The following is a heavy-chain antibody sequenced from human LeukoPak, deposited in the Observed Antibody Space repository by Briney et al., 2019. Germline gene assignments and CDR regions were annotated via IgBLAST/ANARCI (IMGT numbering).Heavy chain of an antibody. D-gene: IGHD1-26*01. Sequence: GGSLRLXCAASGFTFSSYGIYWIRQVPGKGLEWVAFIRSDGSNKDYADSVKGRFTISRDNSKNTLYLQMNSLRAEDTAVYYCAIDGAWGAGYMDVWGKGTTVTVSS. CDR2: IRSDGSNK. J-gene: IGHJ6*03. CDR1: GFTFSSYG. V-gene: IGHV3-30*02. CDR3: AIDGAWGAGYMDV.